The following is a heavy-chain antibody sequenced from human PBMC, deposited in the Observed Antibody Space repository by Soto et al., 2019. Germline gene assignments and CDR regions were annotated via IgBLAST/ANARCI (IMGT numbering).Heavy chain of an antibody. CDR3: ARWARTYYDFWSGYPPAFDY. Sequence: SETLSLTCTVSGGSISSSSYYWGWIRQPPGKGLEWIGSIYYSGSTYYNPSLKSRVTISVDTSKNQFSLKLSSVTAADTAVYYCARWARTYYDFWSGYPPAFDYWGRGTLVTVSS. J-gene: IGHJ4*02. CDR1: GGSISSSSYY. D-gene: IGHD3-3*01. CDR2: IYYSGST. V-gene: IGHV4-39*01.